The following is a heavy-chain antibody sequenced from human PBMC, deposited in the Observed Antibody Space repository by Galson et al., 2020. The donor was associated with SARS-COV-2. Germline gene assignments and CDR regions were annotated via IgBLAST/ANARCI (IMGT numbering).Heavy chain of an antibody. CDR1: GFTFSSYA. V-gene: IGHV3-30-3*01. Sequence: TGGSLRLSCAASGFTFSSYALHWVRQAPGKGLEWVAIISYDGSNKYYADSVKGRFTISRDNSKNTLYLQMNSLRAEDTAVYYCARVRQVLTQYGAFDIWGRGTMVTVSS. CDR2: ISYDGSNK. D-gene: IGHD3-16*01. CDR3: ARVRQVLTQYGAFDI. J-gene: IGHJ3*02.